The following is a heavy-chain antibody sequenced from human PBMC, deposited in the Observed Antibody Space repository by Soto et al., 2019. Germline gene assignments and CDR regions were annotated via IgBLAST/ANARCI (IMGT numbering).Heavy chain of an antibody. CDR1: GFTVSSNY. D-gene: IGHD3-22*01. V-gene: IGHV3-53*01. J-gene: IGHJ1*01. Sequence: EVPLVESGGGLIQPGGSLRLSCAASGFTVSSNYMSWVRQAPGKGLEWVSVIYSGGSTYYADSVKGRFTISRDNSKNTLYLQMNSLRAEDTAVYYCARDRVESGYPEHCQHGGQGTLVTVSS. CDR3: ARDRVESGYPEHCQH. CDR2: IYSGGST.